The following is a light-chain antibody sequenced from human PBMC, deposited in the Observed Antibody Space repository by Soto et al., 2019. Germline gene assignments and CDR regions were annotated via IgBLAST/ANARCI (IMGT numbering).Light chain of an antibody. J-gene: IGKJ2*01. Sequence: DIQMTQSPSTLSASVGDRVTITCRASQSISSWLAWYQQKPWKAPKLLIDKASILESWGPSRFSGSGSGTEFTLNISSLQPNDFATYYCQQYNSYSSYTFGQGTKVEIK. V-gene: IGKV1-5*03. CDR2: KAS. CDR1: QSISSW. CDR3: QQYNSYSSYT.